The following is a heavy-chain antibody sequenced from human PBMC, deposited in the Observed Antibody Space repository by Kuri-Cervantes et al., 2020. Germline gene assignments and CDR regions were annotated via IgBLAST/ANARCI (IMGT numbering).Heavy chain of an antibody. D-gene: IGHD1-26*01. CDR1: GFPFSSYS. Sequence: GGSLRLSCAASGFPFSSYSMNWVRQAPGKGLEWVSSISSSSSYIYYADSVKGRFTISGDNAKNSLYLQMNSLRAEDTAVYYCARDGSPGAFDIWGQGTMVTVSS. V-gene: IGHV3-21*04. CDR3: ARDGSPGAFDI. CDR2: ISSSSSYI. J-gene: IGHJ3*02.